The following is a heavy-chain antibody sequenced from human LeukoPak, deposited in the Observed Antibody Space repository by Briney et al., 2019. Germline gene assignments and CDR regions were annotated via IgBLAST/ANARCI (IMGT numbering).Heavy chain of an antibody. D-gene: IGHD4-17*01. J-gene: IGHJ4*02. V-gene: IGHV4-61*01. CDR2: IYYSGST. CDR1: GGSVSSGSYY. Sequence: SETLSLTCTVSGGSVSSGSYYWSWIRQPPWKGLEWIGYIYYSGSTTYNPSLKSRVTISVDTSKNKFSLKLSSVTAADTAVYYCARVPISTTARGYFDYWGQGTLVTVSS. CDR3: ARVPISTTARGYFDY.